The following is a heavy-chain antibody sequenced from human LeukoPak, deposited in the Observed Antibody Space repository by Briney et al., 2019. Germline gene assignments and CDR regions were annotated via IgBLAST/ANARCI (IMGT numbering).Heavy chain of an antibody. D-gene: IGHD2-21*02. CDR3: AGVMVTYYFDY. V-gene: IGHV4-59*01. CDR1: GGSISSYY. Sequence: SETLSLTCTVSGGSISSYYWSWIRQPPGKGLEWIGYIYYSGSTNYNPSLKSRVTISVDTSKNQFSLKLSSVTAADTAVYYCAGVMVTYYFDYWGQGTLVTVSS. J-gene: IGHJ4*02. CDR2: IYYSGST.